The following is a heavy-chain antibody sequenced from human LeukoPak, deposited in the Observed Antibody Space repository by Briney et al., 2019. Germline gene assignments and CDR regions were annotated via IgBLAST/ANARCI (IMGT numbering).Heavy chain of an antibody. CDR3: ARDLGFNSNWSYYFDS. V-gene: IGHV4-31*03. Sequence: PSETLSLTCTVSGGSISSGGYYWSWIRQHPGKGLEWIGYIYYSGSTYYNPSLKSRVTISVDTSKNQFSLKLSSVTAADTAVYYCARDLGFNSNWSYYFDSWGQGTLVTVSS. CDR2: IYYSGST. J-gene: IGHJ4*02. CDR1: GGSISSGGYY. D-gene: IGHD6-13*01.